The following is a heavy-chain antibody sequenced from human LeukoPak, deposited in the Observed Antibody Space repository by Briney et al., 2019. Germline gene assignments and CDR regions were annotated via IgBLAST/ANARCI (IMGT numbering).Heavy chain of an antibody. CDR3: ARDPWGYYDSSGYYP. CDR2: ISSSSSYI. V-gene: IGHV3-21*01. Sequence: GGSLRLSCAASGFTFSSHSMNWVRQAPGKGLEWVSSISSSSSYIYYADSVKGRFTISRDNAKNSLYLQMNSLRAEDTAVYYCARDPWGYYDSSGYYPWGQGTLVTVSS. D-gene: IGHD3-22*01. J-gene: IGHJ5*02. CDR1: GFTFSSHS.